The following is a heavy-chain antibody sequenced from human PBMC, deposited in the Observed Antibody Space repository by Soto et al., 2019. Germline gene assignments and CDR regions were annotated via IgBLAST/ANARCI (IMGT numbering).Heavy chain of an antibody. J-gene: IGHJ4*02. Sequence: GSLRLSCEASGFTFSSYDMHWVRQAPGKGLEWVAVISYDGGNKYYGESVKGRFTISRDNSKNTVHLQMKSLRAEDTAMYYCVIVLSSGWYVYWGQGILVTVSS. CDR2: ISYDGGNK. D-gene: IGHD6-19*01. V-gene: IGHV3-30*03. CDR3: VIVLSSGWYVY. CDR1: GFTFSSYD.